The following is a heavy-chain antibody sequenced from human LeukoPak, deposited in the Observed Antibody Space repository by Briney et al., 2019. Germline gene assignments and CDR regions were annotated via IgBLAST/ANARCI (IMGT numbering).Heavy chain of an antibody. D-gene: IGHD5-18*01. CDR3: ARSNVDTAMDYYYYYMDV. CDR2: IYYSGST. Sequence: SETLSLTCTVSGGSISSYYWSWIRQPPGKGLEWIGYIYYSGSTNYNPSLKSRVTISVDTSKNQFSLKLSSVTAADTAVYYCARSNVDTAMDYYYYYMDVWGKGTTVTVSS. J-gene: IGHJ6*03. V-gene: IGHV4-59*01. CDR1: GGSISSYY.